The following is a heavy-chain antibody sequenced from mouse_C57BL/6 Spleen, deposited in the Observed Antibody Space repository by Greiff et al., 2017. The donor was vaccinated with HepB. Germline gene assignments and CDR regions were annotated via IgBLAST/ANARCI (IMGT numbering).Heavy chain of an antibody. CDR1: VYTFTSYW. CDR2: IYPGSGST. V-gene: IGHV1-55*01. Sequence: VQLQQSGAELVKPGASVKMSCKASVYTFTSYWITWVKQRPGQGLEWIGDIYPGSGSTNYNEKFKSKATLTVDTSSSTAYMQLSSLTSEDSAVYYCARSFNWEADYWGQGTSVTVSS. D-gene: IGHD4-1*01. J-gene: IGHJ4*01. CDR3: ARSFNWEADY.